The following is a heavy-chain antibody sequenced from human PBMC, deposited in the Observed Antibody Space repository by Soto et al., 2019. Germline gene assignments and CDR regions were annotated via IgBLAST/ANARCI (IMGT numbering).Heavy chain of an antibody. CDR3: VMQLLSLIVVADAFDI. D-gene: IGHD3-22*01. Sequence: EVQLLESGGTVVQPGGSLRLSCAASGFPFSTYGVSWVRQAPGKGPEWVSSISGSGYNTFYPDSVKGRFTISRDNSNNTVHLLMNTLRVDATALYYCVMQLLSLIVVADAFDIWCQGTTGTVSS. CDR1: GFPFSTYG. CDR2: ISGSGYNT. V-gene: IGHV3-23*01. J-gene: IGHJ3*02.